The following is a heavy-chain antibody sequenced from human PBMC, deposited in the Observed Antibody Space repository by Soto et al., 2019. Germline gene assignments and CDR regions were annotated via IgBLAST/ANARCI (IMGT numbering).Heavy chain of an antibody. V-gene: IGHV4-61*01. D-gene: IGHD1-26*01. CDR1: GGSVNIGSFY. CDR2: MYYTGST. Sequence: QVQLQESGPGLVKPSETLSLTCTVSGGSVNIGSFYWSWIRQPPGKGLEWLGHMYYTGSTNYNPSLKRRVTISSGTSKNQFSLKVNSVTAADTAVYHCVRIGDSDTYYRADTWGQGTLVTVSS. J-gene: IGHJ5*02. CDR3: VRIGDSDTYYRADT.